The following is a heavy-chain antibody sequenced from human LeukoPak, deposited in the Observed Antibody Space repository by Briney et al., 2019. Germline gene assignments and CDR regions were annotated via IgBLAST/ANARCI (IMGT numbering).Heavy chain of an antibody. D-gene: IGHD3-22*01. CDR2: IGTAGDT. Sequence: GESLKISCAASGFTFSSYDMHWVRQGTGKGLEWVSGIGTAGDTYYPDSVKGRFTTSRENAKNSLYLQMNSLRAGDTAVYYCARALRYDSSGPTDAFDIWGQGTMVTISS. V-gene: IGHV3-13*01. J-gene: IGHJ3*02. CDR3: ARALRYDSSGPTDAFDI. CDR1: GFTFSSYD.